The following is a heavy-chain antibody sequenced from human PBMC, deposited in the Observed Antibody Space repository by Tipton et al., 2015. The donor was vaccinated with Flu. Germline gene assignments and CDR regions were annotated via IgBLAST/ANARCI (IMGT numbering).Heavy chain of an antibody. J-gene: IGHJ6*02. V-gene: IGHV4-59*01. D-gene: IGHD2-15*01. CDR2: SYSSART. CDR1: GGSISSFY. Sequence: TLSLTCTVSGGSISSFYWSWIRQPPGKGLEWIGYSYSSARTNYNSSLESRVTISVDTSKNQCSLNLSPVTAADTAVYYGTRDTFRYCSGARGRSDYYYYGMDAWDQGPT. CDR3: TRDTFRYCSGARGRSDYYYYGMDA.